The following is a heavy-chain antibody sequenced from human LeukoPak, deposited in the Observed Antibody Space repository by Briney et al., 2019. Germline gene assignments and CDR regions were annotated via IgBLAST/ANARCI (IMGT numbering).Heavy chain of an antibody. CDR2: FDPEDGET. CDR1: GYTLTELS. D-gene: IGHD3-3*01. Sequence: ASVKVSCKVSGYTLTELSMHWVRQAPGKRLEWRGGFDPEDGETIYAQKFQGRVTMTEDTSTDTADLEQSSLRSEDTAVYYCATSSVSLYYDFWSGYLDFWGQGTLVTVSS. CDR3: ATSSVSLYYDFWSGYLDF. V-gene: IGHV1-24*01. J-gene: IGHJ4*02.